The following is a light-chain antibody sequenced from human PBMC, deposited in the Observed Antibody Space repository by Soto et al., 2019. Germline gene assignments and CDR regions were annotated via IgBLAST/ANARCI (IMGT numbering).Light chain of an antibody. J-gene: IGKJ2*01. CDR2: MVS. Sequence: DIVMTQSPLSSPVTLGQPASVSCRSSESLVHRNGNTFLSWLQQRPGQPPRLLIYMVSNRFSGVPDGFSGSGAGTDFTLRISRVEPEDVGVYYCMQATQYPRTFGQGTKLEI. V-gene: IGKV2-24*01. CDR3: MQATQYPRT. CDR1: ESLVHRNGNTF.